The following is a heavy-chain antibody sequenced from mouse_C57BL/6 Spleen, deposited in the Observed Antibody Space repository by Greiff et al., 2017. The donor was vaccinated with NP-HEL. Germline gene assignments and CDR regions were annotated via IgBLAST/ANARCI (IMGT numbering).Heavy chain of an antibody. CDR1: GYTFTSYT. CDR3: ARSWEDY. CDR2: INPSSGYT. J-gene: IGHJ4*01. Sequence: QVHVKQSGAELARPGASVKMSCKASGYTFTSYTMHWVKQRPGQGLEWIGYINPSSGYTKYNQKFKDKATLTADKSSSTAYMQLSSLTSEDSAVYYCARSWEDYWGQGTSVTVSS. V-gene: IGHV1-4*01. D-gene: IGHD4-1*01.